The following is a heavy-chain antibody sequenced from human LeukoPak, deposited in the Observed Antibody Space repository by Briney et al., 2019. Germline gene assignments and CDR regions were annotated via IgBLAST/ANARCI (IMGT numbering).Heavy chain of an antibody. CDR1: GGSISSYY. CDR3: ARGYSYGYVGYFDY. D-gene: IGHD5-18*01. J-gene: IGHJ4*02. CDR2: IYYSGST. V-gene: IGHV4-59*01. Sequence: SETLSLTCTVSGGSISSYYWSWIRQAPGKGLEWIGYIYYSGSTNYNPSLRSRVTISVDTSKNQFALKLSSVTAADTAVYYCARGYSYGYVGYFDYWGQGTLATVSS.